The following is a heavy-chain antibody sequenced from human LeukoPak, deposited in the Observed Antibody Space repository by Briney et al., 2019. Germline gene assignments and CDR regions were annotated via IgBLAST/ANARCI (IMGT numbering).Heavy chain of an antibody. V-gene: IGHV1-69*04. J-gene: IGHJ3*02. CDR2: IIPILGIA. Sequence: SVKVSCKASGGTFSSYAISWVRQAPGQGPEWMGRIIPILGIANYAQKFQGRVTITADKSTSTAYMELSSLRSKDTAVYYCAREWELGANGPNAFDIWGQGTMVTVSS. D-gene: IGHD1-26*01. CDR3: AREWELGANGPNAFDI. CDR1: GGTFSSYA.